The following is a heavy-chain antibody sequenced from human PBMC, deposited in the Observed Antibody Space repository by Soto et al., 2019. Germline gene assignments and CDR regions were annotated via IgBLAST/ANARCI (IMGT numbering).Heavy chain of an antibody. J-gene: IGHJ4*02. V-gene: IGHV3-33*01. CDR2: IWYDGSNK. Sequence: PGGSLRLSCAASGFTFSSYGMHWVRQAPGKGLEWVAVIWYDGSNKYYADSVKGRFTISRDNSKNTLYLQMNSLRAEDTAVYYCARDSTRYGSGSFPLYYFDYWGQGTLVTVSS. CDR1: GFTFSSYG. CDR3: ARDSTRYGSGSFPLYYFDY. D-gene: IGHD3-10*01.